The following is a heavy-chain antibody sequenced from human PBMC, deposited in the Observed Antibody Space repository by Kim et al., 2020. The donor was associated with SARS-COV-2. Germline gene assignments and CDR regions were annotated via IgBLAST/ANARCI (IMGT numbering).Heavy chain of an antibody. CDR1: GYSFTSYW. D-gene: IGHD3-10*01. J-gene: IGHJ4*02. CDR3: AKGGSGSYYITNYFDY. Sequence: GESLKISCKGSGYSFTSYWIGWVRQMPGKGLEWMGIIYPGESDTRYSPSFQGQVTISADKSISTAYLQWSSLKASDTAMYYCAKGGSGSYYITNYFDYWGQGTLVTVSS. CDR2: IYPGESDT. V-gene: IGHV5-51*01.